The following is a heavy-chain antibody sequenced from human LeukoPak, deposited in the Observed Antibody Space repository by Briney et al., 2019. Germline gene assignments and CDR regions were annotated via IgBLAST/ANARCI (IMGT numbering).Heavy chain of an antibody. V-gene: IGHV3-23*01. CDR2: ISGSGGST. CDR1: GFTFSSYA. D-gene: IGHD6-13*01. J-gene: IGHJ5*02. CDR3: ARDQRTHVGYSSSWYPSRLNWFDP. Sequence: GGTLRLSCAASGFTFSSYAMSWVRQAPGKGLEWVSAISGSGGSTYYADSVKGRFTISRDNSKNTLYLQMNSLRAEDTAVYYCARDQRTHVGYSSSWYPSRLNWFDPWGQGTLVTVSS.